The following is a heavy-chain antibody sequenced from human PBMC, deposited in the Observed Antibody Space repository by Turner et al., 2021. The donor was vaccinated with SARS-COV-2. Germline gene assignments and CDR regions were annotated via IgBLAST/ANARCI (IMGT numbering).Heavy chain of an antibody. Sequence: EVQLVESGGGLVQAGGSLRLSCAASGVTVRSNYMSWVRQARGKGLEWVSVIYSGGSTFYADSVKGRFTISRHNSKNTLYLQMTSLRAEDTAVYYCARDLLAYGMDVWGQGTTVTVSS. CDR2: IYSGGST. V-gene: IGHV3-53*04. CDR1: GVTVRSNY. CDR3: ARDLLAYGMDV. J-gene: IGHJ6*02. D-gene: IGHD3-3*02.